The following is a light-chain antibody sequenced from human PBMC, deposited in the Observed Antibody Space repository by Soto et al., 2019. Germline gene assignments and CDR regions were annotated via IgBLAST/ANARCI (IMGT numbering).Light chain of an antibody. J-gene: IGKJ4*01. CDR2: WAS. CDR1: RSILYSANNKNY. V-gene: IGKV4-1*01. CDR3: QQYYDTPLT. Sequence: DIVMTQSPDSLAVSLGERATINCKSSRSILYSANNKNYLAWYQQKPGQPTKVLIYWASTRESGVPDRFSGGGSGTDFTLTIGSLQAEDVAVYFCQQYYDTPLTFGGGTKVEIK.